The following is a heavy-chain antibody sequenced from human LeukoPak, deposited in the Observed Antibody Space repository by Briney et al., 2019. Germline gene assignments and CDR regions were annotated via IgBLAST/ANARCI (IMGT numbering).Heavy chain of an antibody. CDR3: AKDWQYYYDSSGYLQH. D-gene: IGHD3-22*01. CDR1: GFTFDNYA. Sequence: GGSLRLSCAASGFTFDNYAMHWVRQAPGKGLEWVSLISGDGGSTYYADSVKGRFNTSRDNSKNSLYLQMNSLRTEDTALYYCAKDWQYYYDSSGYLQHWGQGTLVTVSS. V-gene: IGHV3-43*02. CDR2: ISGDGGST. J-gene: IGHJ1*01.